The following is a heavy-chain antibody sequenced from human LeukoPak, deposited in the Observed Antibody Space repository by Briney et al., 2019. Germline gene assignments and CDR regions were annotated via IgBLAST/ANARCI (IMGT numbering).Heavy chain of an antibody. CDR2: IDPKNGGT. Sequence: ASVKVSSKASAFTFTVYFVHWVRQAPGQGRKWMGWIDPKNGGTKYEQKFQGRATMTRDTSLITAYMELSRLSFDDTAVYYCARGSSVVGASFWLGPWGQGTPVTVSS. V-gene: IGHV1-2*02. J-gene: IGHJ5*02. CDR3: ARGSSVVGASFWLGP. D-gene: IGHD1-26*01. CDR1: AFTFTVYF.